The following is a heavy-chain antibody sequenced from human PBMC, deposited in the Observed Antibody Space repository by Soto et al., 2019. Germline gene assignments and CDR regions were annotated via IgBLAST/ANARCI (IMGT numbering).Heavy chain of an antibody. Sequence: SETLSLTCAVYGGAFSGYYWSWIRQPPGKGLEWIGYIYYSGSTYYNPSLKSRVTISVDTSKNQFSLKLSSVTAADTAVYYCARDVLPTGSDYWGQRTLDTVSS. V-gene: IGHV4-30-4*08. CDR3: ARDVLPTGSDY. CDR2: IYYSGST. J-gene: IGHJ4*02. CDR1: GGAFSGYY. D-gene: IGHD4-4*01.